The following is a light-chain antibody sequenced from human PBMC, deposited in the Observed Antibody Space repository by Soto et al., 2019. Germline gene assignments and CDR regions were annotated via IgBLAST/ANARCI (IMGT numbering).Light chain of an antibody. CDR3: SSYGGSNNLV. CDR1: SSDVGGYNY. J-gene: IGLJ3*02. V-gene: IGLV2-8*01. Sequence: QSALTQPPSASGSPGQSVTISCTGTSSDVGGYNYVSWYQQHPGKAPKLMIYEVSKRPSGVPDRFSGSKSGSTASLTVSGLQADDEADYYCSSYGGSNNLVFGGGTKLTVL. CDR2: EVS.